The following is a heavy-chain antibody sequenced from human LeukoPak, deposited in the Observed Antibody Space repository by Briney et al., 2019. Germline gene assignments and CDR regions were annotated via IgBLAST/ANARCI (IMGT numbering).Heavy chain of an antibody. CDR2: IIPIFGTA. CDR3: ARVGEYGDYVGDDAFDI. Sequence: SVKVSCKASGGTFSSYAISWVRQAPGQGIEWMGRIIPIFGTANYAQKFQGRVTITTDESTSTAYMELSSLRSEDTAVYYCARVGEYGDYVGDDAFDIWGQGTMVTVSS. D-gene: IGHD4-17*01. J-gene: IGHJ3*02. CDR1: GGTFSSYA. V-gene: IGHV1-69*05.